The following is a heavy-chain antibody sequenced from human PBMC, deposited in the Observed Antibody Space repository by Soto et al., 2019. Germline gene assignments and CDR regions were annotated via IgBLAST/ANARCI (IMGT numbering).Heavy chain of an antibody. CDR1: GFTFSDYA. V-gene: IGHV3-30*18. D-gene: IGHD6-19*01. CDR2: VSHDGRNT. J-gene: IGHJ4*02. Sequence: VQLVESGGGVVQPGRSLRLSCAASGFTFSDYAMHWVRQASGKGLEWVAVVSHDGRNTHYADFVKGRFTISRDSSKNTVSLEMTSLRAEDTAVYYCAKGGRQWLVTSDFNYWGQGALVTVSS. CDR3: AKGGRQWLVTSDFNY.